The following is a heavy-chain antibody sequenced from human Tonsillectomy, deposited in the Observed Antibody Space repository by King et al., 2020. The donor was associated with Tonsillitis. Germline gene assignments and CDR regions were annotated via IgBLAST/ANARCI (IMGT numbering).Heavy chain of an antibody. CDR3: AKECGGGCNFAMDV. V-gene: IGHV3-30*18. CDR2: ISYDEDTK. Sequence: VQLVESGGGVVQPWRSLRLSCAASGFTFSSYGMHWVRQAPGKGLEWVAVISYDEDTKYYADSVKGRFTISRDNSKNTLFLQMNSLRAEDTAVYYCAKECGGGCNFAMDVWGQGTTVTVSS. D-gene: IGHD2-15*01. J-gene: IGHJ6*02. CDR1: GFTFSSYG.